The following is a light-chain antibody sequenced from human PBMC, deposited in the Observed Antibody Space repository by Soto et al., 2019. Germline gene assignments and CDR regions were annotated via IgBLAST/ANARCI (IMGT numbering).Light chain of an antibody. V-gene: IGKV3-11*01. J-gene: IGKJ1*01. CDR1: QYIDAT. Sequence: EIVFTQSPATLSSFTGDIVTLSCRTKQYIDATLAWYQHRPGQAPRLLMYHTTMRSAGITARFSASGSGTDFTLTISDVQPEDFALYYCHQGQSWPRTFGQETKVDIK. CDR3: HQGQSWPRT. CDR2: HTT.